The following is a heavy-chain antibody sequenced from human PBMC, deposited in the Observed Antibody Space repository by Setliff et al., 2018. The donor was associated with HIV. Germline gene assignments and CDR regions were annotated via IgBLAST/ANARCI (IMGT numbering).Heavy chain of an antibody. V-gene: IGHV4-31*03. D-gene: IGHD2-21*01. CDR2: IYNSGGT. CDR1: GGSISTGGYY. Sequence: SETLSLTCTVSGGSISTGGYYWSWIRQHPGKGLEWIGYIYNSGGTYYNPSLKSRITMSIDTSKNQFSLKLNSVTAADTAVYLCARASRWGSIPFDYWGQGTLVTVS. CDR3: ARASRWGSIPFDY. J-gene: IGHJ4*02.